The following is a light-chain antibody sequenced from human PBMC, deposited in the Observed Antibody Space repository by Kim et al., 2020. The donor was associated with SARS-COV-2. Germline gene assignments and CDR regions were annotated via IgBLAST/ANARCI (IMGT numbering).Light chain of an antibody. J-gene: IGKJ1*01. CDR3: LQDYTYPRT. CDR1: QYIRSD. Sequence: ASVGDRVTNSCRASQYIRSDLAWYQQKPRKAPNLLLYGASTLQYGVPSRFSGSGSGTDFTLTIGNLQPEDFGTYYCLQDYTYPRTFGQGTKVDIK. V-gene: IGKV1-6*01. CDR2: GAS.